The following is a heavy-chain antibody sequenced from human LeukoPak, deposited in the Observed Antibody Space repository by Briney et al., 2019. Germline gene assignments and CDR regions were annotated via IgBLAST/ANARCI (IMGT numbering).Heavy chain of an antibody. CDR2: IYSGGST. J-gene: IGHJ4*02. Sequence: GGSLRLSCAAPGFTVSSNYMSWVRQAPGKGLDWVSVIYSGGSTYYADSVKGRFAISRDNSKNTLYLQMNSLRAEDTAVYYCARSSRGDSSGYYPRYFDYWGQGTLVTVSS. V-gene: IGHV3-66*02. CDR1: GFTVSSNY. D-gene: IGHD3-22*01. CDR3: ARSSRGDSSGYYPRYFDY.